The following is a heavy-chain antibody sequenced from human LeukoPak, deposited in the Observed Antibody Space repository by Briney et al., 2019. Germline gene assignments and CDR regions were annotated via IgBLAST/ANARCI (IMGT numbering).Heavy chain of an antibody. CDR1: GFTFDDYA. CDR2: ISWNSGSI. J-gene: IGHJ4*02. V-gene: IGHV3-9*01. D-gene: IGHD4-17*01. Sequence: GGSLRLSCAASGFTFDDYAMHWVRQAPGKGLEWVSGISWNSGSIGYADSVKGRFTISRDNAENSLYLQMNSLRAEDTALYYCAKDSNYGDYDYWGQGTLVTVSS. CDR3: AKDSNYGDYDY.